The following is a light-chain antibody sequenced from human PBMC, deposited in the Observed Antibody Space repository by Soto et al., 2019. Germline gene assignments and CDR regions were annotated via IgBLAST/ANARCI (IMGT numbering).Light chain of an antibody. CDR1: SSDVGGYNF. CDR3: FSFTTTSTHV. CDR2: EVA. J-gene: IGLJ1*01. V-gene: IGLV2-14*03. Sequence: QSALTQTASVSGSPGQSITMSCTGTSSDVGGYNFVSWYQQHPGKAPKLIVHEVANRLSGVSGRFSGSKSGNTAFLTISGLQAEDEAEYFCFSFTTTSTHVFGTGTKLTVL.